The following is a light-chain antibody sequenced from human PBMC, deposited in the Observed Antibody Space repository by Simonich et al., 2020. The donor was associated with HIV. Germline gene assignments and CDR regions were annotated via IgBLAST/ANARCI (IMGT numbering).Light chain of an antibody. CDR1: QEIANS. V-gene: IGKV1-33*01. CDR2: DAS. J-gene: IGKJ4*01. CDR3: QQYHNVPLT. Sequence: DIQMTQSPYSLSASVGDRVTITCQARQEIANSLNWYQQKPGKDPKLLIFDASNLETGVPSRFSGSASGTDFTFAISSLQPEDIATYFCQQYHNVPLTFAGGTKVEIK.